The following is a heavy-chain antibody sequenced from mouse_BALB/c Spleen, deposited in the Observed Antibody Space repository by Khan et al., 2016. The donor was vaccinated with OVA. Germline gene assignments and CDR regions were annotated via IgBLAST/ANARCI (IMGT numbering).Heavy chain of an antibody. Sequence: QIQLVQSGPELVKPGALVKISCKASGYTFTSYAINWVKQRPGQGLEWIGWIYPGAGSSKYTEKFKGKSTLTADTSSSTAFMQLTSLTTENSAVYFCARGGLRGVAMDYWGQGTSVTVSS. CDR2: IYPGAGSS. CDR1: GYTFTSYA. CDR3: ARGGLRGVAMDY. V-gene: IGHV1S56*01. J-gene: IGHJ4*01. D-gene: IGHD2-4*01.